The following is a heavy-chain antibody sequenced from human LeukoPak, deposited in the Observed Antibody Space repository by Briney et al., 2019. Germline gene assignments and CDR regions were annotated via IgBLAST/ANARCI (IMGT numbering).Heavy chain of an antibody. Sequence: SETLSLTCAVFGGSFGDYSWTWVRQPPGKGLEWIGEINHSGNTNHNPSLKSRVTISIDTSKNQFSLKLNSVTAADTAVYYCARGGSSVDYWGQGTLVTVSS. D-gene: IGHD6-6*01. CDR3: ARGGSSVDY. CDR2: INHSGNT. CDR1: GGSFGDYS. V-gene: IGHV4-34*01. J-gene: IGHJ4*02.